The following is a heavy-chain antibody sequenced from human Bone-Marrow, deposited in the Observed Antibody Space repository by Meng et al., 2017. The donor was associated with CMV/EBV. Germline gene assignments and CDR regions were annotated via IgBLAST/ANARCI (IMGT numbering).Heavy chain of an antibody. D-gene: IGHD6-6*01. CDR2: IYYSGST. Sequence: GSLRLSCTVSGGSISSYYWSWIRQPPGKGLEWIGYIYYSGSTNYNPSLKSRVTISVDTSKNQFSLKLSSVTAADTAVYYCARSLGREYSSFYYYYGMDVWGQGTTVTVSS. CDR1: GGSISSYY. J-gene: IGHJ6*01. CDR3: ARSLGREYSSFYYYYGMDV. V-gene: IGHV4-59*01.